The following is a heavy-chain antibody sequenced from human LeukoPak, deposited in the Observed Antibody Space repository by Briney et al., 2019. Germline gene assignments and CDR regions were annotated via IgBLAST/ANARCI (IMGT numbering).Heavy chain of an antibody. D-gene: IGHD3-22*01. Sequence: SETLSLTCAVYGGSFSGYYWSWIRQPPGKGLEWLGEINHSGSTNYNPSLKGRVTISVDTSKNQFSLKLSSVTAADTAVYYCARRIPDSSGYYPLDYWGQGTLVTVSS. J-gene: IGHJ4*02. V-gene: IGHV4-34*01. CDR3: ARRIPDSSGYYPLDY. CDR2: INHSGST. CDR1: GGSFSGYY.